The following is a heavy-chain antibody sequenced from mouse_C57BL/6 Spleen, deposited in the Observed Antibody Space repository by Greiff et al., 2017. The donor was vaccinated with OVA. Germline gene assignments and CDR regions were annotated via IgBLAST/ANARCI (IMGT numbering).Heavy chain of an antibody. V-gene: IGHV5-17*01. CDR1: GFTFSDYG. CDR2: ISSGSSTI. J-gene: IGHJ1*03. D-gene: IGHD2-5*01. Sequence: EVMLVESGGGLVKPGGSLKLSCAASGFTFSDYGMHWVRQAPEKGLEWVAYISSGSSTIYYADTVKGRFTISRDNAKNTLFLQMTSLRSEDTAMYYCARPYYSNFGYFDVWGTGTTVTVSS. CDR3: ARPYYSNFGYFDV.